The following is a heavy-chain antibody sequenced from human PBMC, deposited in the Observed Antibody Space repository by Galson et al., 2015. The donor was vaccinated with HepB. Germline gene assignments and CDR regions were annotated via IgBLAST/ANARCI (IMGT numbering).Heavy chain of an antibody. Sequence: SLRLSCAASGFTFSDYAMTWVRQAPGKGLEWVSTIIGSGDRTYYAGSVKGRFTISRDNSKNTLFLQIDSLRAEDTAVYYCAKGLGGSYGKYSFDYWGQGTLVTVSS. J-gene: IGHJ4*02. CDR1: GFTFSDYA. CDR3: AKGLGGSYGKYSFDY. D-gene: IGHD1-26*01. CDR2: IIGSGDRT. V-gene: IGHV3-23*01.